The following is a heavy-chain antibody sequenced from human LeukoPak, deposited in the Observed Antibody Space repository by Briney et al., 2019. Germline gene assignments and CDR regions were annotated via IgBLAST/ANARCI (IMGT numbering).Heavy chain of an antibody. Sequence: ASVKVSCKASGYTFTSYGISWVRQARGQGLEWMGWISAYNGNTNYAQKLQGRVTMTTDTSTSTAYMELRSLRSDDTAVYYCASARGGYSYGYFDYWGQGTLVTVSS. V-gene: IGHV1-18*01. CDR1: GYTFTSYG. CDR2: ISAYNGNT. D-gene: IGHD5-18*01. J-gene: IGHJ4*02. CDR3: ASARGGYSYGYFDY.